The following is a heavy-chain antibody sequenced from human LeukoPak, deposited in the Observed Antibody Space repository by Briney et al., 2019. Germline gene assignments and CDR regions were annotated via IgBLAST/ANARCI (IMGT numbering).Heavy chain of an antibody. D-gene: IGHD3-22*01. CDR1: GGSFSGYY. CDR3: ARGYYYDSSGYFN. J-gene: IGHJ4*02. Sequence: SETLSLTCAVYGGSFSGYYWSWIRQPPGKGLEWIGYIYYSGSTNYNPSLKSRVTISVDTSKNQFSLKLSSVTAADTAVYYCARGYYYDSSGYFNWGQGTLVTVSS. CDR2: IYYSGST. V-gene: IGHV4-59*01.